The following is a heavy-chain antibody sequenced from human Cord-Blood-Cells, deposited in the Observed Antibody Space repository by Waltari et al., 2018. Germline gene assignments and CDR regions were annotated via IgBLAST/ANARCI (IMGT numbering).Heavy chain of an antibody. CDR2: INPNSGGK. Sequence: QVQLVQSGAEVKKPGASVKVSCKASGYTFTGYYMHWVRQAPGQGLEWMGRINPNSGGKNYAQKFQGRVTMNRDTSISTAYMELSRLRSDDTAVYYLARVTYNWNDDYWGQGTLVTVSS. J-gene: IGHJ4*02. V-gene: IGHV1-2*06. D-gene: IGHD1-20*01. CDR1: GYTFTGYY. CDR3: ARVTYNWNDDY.